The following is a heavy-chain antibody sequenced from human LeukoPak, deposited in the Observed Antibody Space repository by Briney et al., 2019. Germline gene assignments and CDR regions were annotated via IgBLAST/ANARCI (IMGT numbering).Heavy chain of an antibody. J-gene: IGHJ4*02. Sequence: GGSLRLSCAASGFTISSNYMNWVRQAPGKGLEWVSVIYSGGSTYYADSVKGRFTNSRDNSKNTLYLQMNSLRVEDTAVYYCARGPSTVTPFDYWGQGTLVTVSS. CDR2: IYSGGST. CDR3: ARGPSTVTPFDY. V-gene: IGHV3-53*01. D-gene: IGHD4-17*01. CDR1: GFTISSNY.